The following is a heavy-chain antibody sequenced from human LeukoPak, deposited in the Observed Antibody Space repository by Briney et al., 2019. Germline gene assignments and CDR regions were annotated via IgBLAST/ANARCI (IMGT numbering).Heavy chain of an antibody. Sequence: GGPLRLSCAASGFTFSSYAMSWVRQAPGKGLEWVSAISSSGGSTYYADSVKGRFTVSRDNSKNTLYLQMNSLRAEDTAVYYCAKSTGAAVYYYYMDVWGKGTTVTVSS. CDR3: AKSTGAAVYYYYMDV. CDR1: GFTFSSYA. D-gene: IGHD1-26*01. V-gene: IGHV3-23*01. CDR2: ISSSGGST. J-gene: IGHJ6*03.